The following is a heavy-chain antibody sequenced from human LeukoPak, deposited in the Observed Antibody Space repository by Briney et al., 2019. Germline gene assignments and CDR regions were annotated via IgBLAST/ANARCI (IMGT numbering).Heavy chain of an antibody. V-gene: IGHV4-59*08. Sequence: SETLSLTCTVSGGSISSYYWSWIRQPPGKGLEWIGYIYYSGSTNYNPSLKSRATISVDTSKNQFSLKLSSVTAADTAVYYCARHTIRSAFDIWGQGTMVTVSS. CDR2: IYYSGST. CDR1: GGSISSYY. D-gene: IGHD3-3*01. CDR3: ARHTIRSAFDI. J-gene: IGHJ3*02.